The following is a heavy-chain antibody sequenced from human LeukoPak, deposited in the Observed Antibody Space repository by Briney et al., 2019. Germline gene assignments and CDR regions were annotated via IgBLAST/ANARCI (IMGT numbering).Heavy chain of an antibody. J-gene: IGHJ6*03. CDR2: ISGSGLTI. Sequence: GGSLRLSCAASGFTFSSFEMNWVRQAPGKGLEWVSYISGSGLTIYYADSVKGRFTISRDNAKNSLYLQMNSLRAEDTAVYYCARNSIAARPSFHYYYYMDVWGKGTTVTVS. V-gene: IGHV3-48*03. CDR1: GFTFSSFE. D-gene: IGHD6-6*01. CDR3: ARNSIAARPSFHYYYYMDV.